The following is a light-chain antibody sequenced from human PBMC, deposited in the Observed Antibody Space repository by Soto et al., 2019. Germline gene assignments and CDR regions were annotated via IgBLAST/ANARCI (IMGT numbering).Light chain of an antibody. CDR1: QSISSW. V-gene: IGKV1-5*03. CDR2: KAS. J-gene: IGKJ4*01. CDR3: QQYNSYSLT. Sequence: DIQMTQSPSTLSASVGDRVTITCRARQSISSWVAWYQQKPGKARKRQIYKASSLESGVPSRFSDSGSGTEFTLTISSLQPDDFATYCCQQYNSYSLTFGGGTKVEIK.